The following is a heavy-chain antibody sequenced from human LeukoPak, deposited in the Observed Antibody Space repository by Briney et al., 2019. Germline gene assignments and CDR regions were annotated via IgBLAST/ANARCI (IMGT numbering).Heavy chain of an antibody. V-gene: IGHV3-23*01. CDR3: AKAGRYCSSIRCSFES. J-gene: IGHJ4*02. CDR1: GLXISDQY. Sequence: PGGSLRLSCAASGLXISDQYISWVRQAPGRGLEWVSAISSNGGSTFYTDSVKGRFTISRDNSKNTLSLQMDSLRADDTAVYYCAKAGRYCSSIRCSFESWGQGVLVTVSS. CDR2: ISSNGGST. D-gene: IGHD2-2*01.